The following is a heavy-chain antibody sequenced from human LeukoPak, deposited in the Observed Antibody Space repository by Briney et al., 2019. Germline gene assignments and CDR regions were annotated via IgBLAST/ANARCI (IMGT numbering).Heavy chain of an antibody. D-gene: IGHD3-10*01. V-gene: IGHV1-69*13. Sequence: SVKVSCKASGGTFSSYAISWVRQAPGQGLEWMGGIIPIFGTANYAQKFQGRVTITADASTSTAYMELSSLRSEDTAVYYCARSEGLLWFGELSRKYYYYMDVWGKGTTVTVSS. CDR1: GGTFSSYA. J-gene: IGHJ6*03. CDR3: ARSEGLLWFGELSRKYYYYMDV. CDR2: IIPIFGTA.